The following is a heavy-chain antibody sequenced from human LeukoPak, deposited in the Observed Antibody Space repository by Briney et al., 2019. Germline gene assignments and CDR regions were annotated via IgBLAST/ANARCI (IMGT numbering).Heavy chain of an antibody. D-gene: IGHD3-9*01. V-gene: IGHV1-2*02. CDR1: GYTFTCYY. Sequence: ASVKVSCKASGYTFTCYYMHWVRQAPGQGLEWMGWINPKSGGTNYAQKFQGRVTMTRDTSISTDYMELSRLRSDDTAMNYRARSTTYYDVLTGPYFKPSGEGTPVSVSS. CDR2: INPKSGGT. CDR3: ARSTTYYDVLTGPYFKP. J-gene: IGHJ5*02.